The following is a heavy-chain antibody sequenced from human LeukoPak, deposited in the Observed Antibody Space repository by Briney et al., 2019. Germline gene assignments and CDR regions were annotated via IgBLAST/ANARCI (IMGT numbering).Heavy chain of an antibody. D-gene: IGHD3-22*01. Sequence: SETLSLTCTVSGGSIRSGSHYWAWIRQPPGKGLEWIGSIYYSGSTYYNPSLENRVTISIDTSKNHFSRTLCSLSAADWFAYYCAKRDDSGGNLVDLWGQGTLVTVS. CDR2: IYYSGST. J-gene: IGHJ4*02. CDR1: GGSIRSGSHY. CDR3: AKRDDSGGNLVDL. V-gene: IGHV4-39*02.